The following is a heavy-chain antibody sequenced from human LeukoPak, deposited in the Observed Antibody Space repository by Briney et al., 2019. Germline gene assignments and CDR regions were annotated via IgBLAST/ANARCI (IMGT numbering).Heavy chain of an antibody. J-gene: IGHJ5*02. Sequence: SQTLSLTCTVSGGSISSGGYYWSWIRQHPGKGLEWIGYIYYSGSTYYNPSLKSRVTISVDTSKNQFSLKLSSVTAADTAVYYCARGVRFGELLWFDPWGQGTLVTVSS. D-gene: IGHD3-10*01. CDR2: IYYSGST. CDR1: GGSISSGGYY. CDR3: ARGVRFGELLWFDP. V-gene: IGHV4-31*03.